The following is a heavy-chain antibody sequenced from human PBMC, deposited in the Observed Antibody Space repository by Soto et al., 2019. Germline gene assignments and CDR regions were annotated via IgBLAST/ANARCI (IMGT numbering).Heavy chain of an antibody. D-gene: IGHD2-15*01. J-gene: IGHJ5*02. CDR2: ITYTGVST. CDR1: GFTFSSYA. CDR3: ARDGCSGSNCLNWFDP. V-gene: IGHV3-23*01. Sequence: HPGGSLRLSCAASGFTFSSYAMSWVRQAPGKGLEWVSSITYTGVSTYYVDSVKGRFTISRDNAKNSLYLQMNSLRAEDTAVYYCARDGCSGSNCLNWFDPWGQGTLVTVSS.